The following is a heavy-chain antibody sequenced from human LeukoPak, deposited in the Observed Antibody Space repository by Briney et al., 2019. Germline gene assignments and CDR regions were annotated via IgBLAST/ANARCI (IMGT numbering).Heavy chain of an antibody. J-gene: IGHJ4*02. Sequence: GGSLRLSCAASGFTFSSYGMHWVRQAPGKGLEWVAVISYDGSNKYYADSVKGRFTISRDNSKNTLYLQMNSLRAEDTAVYYCARGDYYDSSGYTFGYWGQGTLVTVSS. CDR2: ISYDGSNK. CDR1: GFTFSSYG. D-gene: IGHD3-22*01. CDR3: ARGDYYDSSGYTFGY. V-gene: IGHV3-30*03.